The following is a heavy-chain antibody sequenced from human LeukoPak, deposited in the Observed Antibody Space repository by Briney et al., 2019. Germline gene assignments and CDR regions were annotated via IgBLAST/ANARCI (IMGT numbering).Heavy chain of an antibody. D-gene: IGHD2-2*01. V-gene: IGHV1-18*04. Sequence: ASVKVSCKASGYTFTSYGISWVRQAPGQGLEWMGWISANNGYTNYAQKLQGRVTMTTDTSTTTAYMELTSLTSDDTAVYYCTTEHAGGFDYWGQGTLVTVSS. CDR1: GYTFTSYG. J-gene: IGHJ4*02. CDR3: TTEHAGGFDY. CDR2: ISANNGYT.